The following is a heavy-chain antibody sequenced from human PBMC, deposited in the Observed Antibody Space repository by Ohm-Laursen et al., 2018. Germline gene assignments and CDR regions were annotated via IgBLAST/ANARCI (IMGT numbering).Heavy chain of an antibody. Sequence: GSLRLSCSASGFTFSSYAMSWVRQAPGKGLEWVSSISGNAVRTYDADSVKGRFSISRDNSKNTLDLQMNSLRAEDTAVYYCAKGPFIAVAGSNYFFDYWGQGTLVTVPS. V-gene: IGHV3-23*01. CDR2: ISGNAVRT. J-gene: IGHJ4*02. D-gene: IGHD6-19*01. CDR1: GFTFSSYA. CDR3: AKGPFIAVAGSNYFFDY.